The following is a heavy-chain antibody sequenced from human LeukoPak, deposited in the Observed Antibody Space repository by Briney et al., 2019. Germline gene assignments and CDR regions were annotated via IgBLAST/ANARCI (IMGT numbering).Heavy chain of an antibody. CDR1: GYSFSIYW. D-gene: IGHD3-22*01. J-gene: IGHJ2*01. CDR2: LTPSDSYT. V-gene: IGHV5-10-1*01. Sequence: PGEALKISCKSSGYSFSIYWSSWVRQMPGKGLEWKWILTPSDSYTNYSPSFQGHVTISADKSISTAYLQWSNQKASDTAMYYCARMAYDSSCYRYFDLWGRGTLVTVSS. CDR3: ARMAYDSSCYRYFDL.